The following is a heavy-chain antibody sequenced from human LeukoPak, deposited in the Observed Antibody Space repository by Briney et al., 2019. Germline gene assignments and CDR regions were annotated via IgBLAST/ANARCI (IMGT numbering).Heavy chain of an antibody. V-gene: IGHV4-59*01. CDR2: IYYSGST. Sequence: PSETLSLTCTVSGGSISSYYWSWIRQPPGKGLEWIGYIYYSGSTNYNPSLKSRVTISVDTSKNQFSLKLSSVTAADTAVYYCARDAVWSGYSYFDYWGQGTLVTVSS. J-gene: IGHJ4*02. CDR3: ARDAVWSGYSYFDY. CDR1: GGSISSYY. D-gene: IGHD3-3*01.